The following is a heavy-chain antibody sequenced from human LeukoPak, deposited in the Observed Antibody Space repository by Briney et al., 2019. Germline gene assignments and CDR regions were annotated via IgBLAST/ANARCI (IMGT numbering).Heavy chain of an antibody. CDR2: IKHSGST. D-gene: IGHD2-2*01. J-gene: IGHJ4*02. Sequence: SETLSLTCAVYGGSFSGYYWSWIRQPPGKGLEWIGEIKHSGSTNYNPSLKSRVTISVDTSKNQFSLKLSSVTAADTAVYYCARGRYVVVPAAILYFDYWGQGTLVTVSS. CDR3: ARGRYVVVPAAILYFDY. CDR1: GGSFSGYY. V-gene: IGHV4-34*01.